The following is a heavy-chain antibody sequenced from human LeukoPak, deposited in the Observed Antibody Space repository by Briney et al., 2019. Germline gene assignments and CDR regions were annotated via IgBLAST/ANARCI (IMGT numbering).Heavy chain of an antibody. Sequence: GGSLRLSCAASGFTFSSYSMNWVRQAPGKGLEWVSSISSSSSYIYYADSVKGRFTISRDNAKNSLYLQMNSLRAEDTAVYYCARGRRYYYDSSGYYYTRWGQGTLVTVSS. D-gene: IGHD3-22*01. CDR2: ISSSSSYI. CDR1: GFTFSSYS. CDR3: ARGRRYYYDSSGYYYTR. J-gene: IGHJ4*02. V-gene: IGHV3-21*01.